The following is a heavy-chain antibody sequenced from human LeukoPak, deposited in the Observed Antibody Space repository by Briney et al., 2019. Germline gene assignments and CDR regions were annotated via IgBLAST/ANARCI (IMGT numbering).Heavy chain of an antibody. CDR2: ISYDGR. Sequence: GGSLRLSCAASGFTLSSYSMNWVRQAPGKGLEWVAVISYDGRYYADSVKGRFTISRDNAKNSLYLQMNSLRAEDTAVYYCARELWSGSLNWFDPWGQGTLVTVSS. D-gene: IGHD1-26*01. CDR1: GFTLSSYS. J-gene: IGHJ5*02. CDR3: ARELWSGSLNWFDP. V-gene: IGHV3-30*03.